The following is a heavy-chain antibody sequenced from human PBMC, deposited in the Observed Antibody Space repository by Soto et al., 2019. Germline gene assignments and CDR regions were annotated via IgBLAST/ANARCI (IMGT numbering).Heavy chain of an antibody. J-gene: IGHJ6*02. D-gene: IGHD2-15*01. CDR1: GGTFSSYA. CDR2: IIPIFGTA. V-gene: IGHV1-69*13. CDR3: AKGRVRDRLLLKFYYYYGMDV. Sequence: SVKVSCKASGGTFSSYAISWVRQAPGQGLEWMGGIIPIFGTANYAQKFQGRVTITADESTSTAYMELSSLRSEDTAVYYCAKGRVRDRLLLKFYYYYGMDVWGQGTTVTVSS.